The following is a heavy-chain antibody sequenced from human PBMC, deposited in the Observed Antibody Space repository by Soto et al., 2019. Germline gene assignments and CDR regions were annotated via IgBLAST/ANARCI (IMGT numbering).Heavy chain of an antibody. Sequence: GGSLRLSCAASGFTFNNYNMNWVRQAPGKGLEWVSYISGRSGTIYYADSVKGRFTISRDNAKNPLYLQMNSLRDEDTAVYSCARDNGRGYGMDVWGHGTTVTVSS. CDR2: ISGRSGTI. D-gene: IGHD2-8*01. CDR1: GFTFNNYN. CDR3: ARDNGRGYGMDV. V-gene: IGHV3-48*02. J-gene: IGHJ6*02.